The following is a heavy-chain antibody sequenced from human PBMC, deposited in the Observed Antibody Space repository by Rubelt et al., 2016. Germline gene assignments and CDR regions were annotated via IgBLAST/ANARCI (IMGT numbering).Heavy chain of an antibody. Sequence: EVQLVQSGAEVKKPGESLKIPCKGSGYSFTSYWIGWVRQLPGKGLEWMGIIYPGDSDTRYSPSFQGQVTISADNATSTASRQWSSLKASDTAMYYCARVTTVTNDNWFDPWGQGTLVTVSS. J-gene: IGHJ5*02. CDR3: ARVTTVTNDNWFDP. CDR1: GYSFTSYW. V-gene: IGHV5-51*01. CDR2: IYPGDSDT. D-gene: IGHD4-17*01.